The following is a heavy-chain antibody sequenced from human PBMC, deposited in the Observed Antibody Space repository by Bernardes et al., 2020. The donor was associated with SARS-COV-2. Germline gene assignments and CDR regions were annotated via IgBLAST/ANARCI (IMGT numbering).Heavy chain of an antibody. CDR3: ARQQPWAGNAVAAEFDY. J-gene: IGHJ4*02. Sequence: SETLSLTCNVSGGSIGSTRYYWAWIRQPPGKGLEWIAGISYSGSTYYNPSLNNRVTMSVDMAKNQFSLRLRSSTAADTALYYCARQQPWAGNAVAAEFDYWGQGILVTVSS. CDR1: GGSIGSTRYY. V-gene: IGHV4-39*01. CDR2: ISYSGST. D-gene: IGHD6-19*01.